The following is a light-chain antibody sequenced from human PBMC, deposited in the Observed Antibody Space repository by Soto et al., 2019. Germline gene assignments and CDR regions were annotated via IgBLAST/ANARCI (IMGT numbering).Light chain of an antibody. CDR1: ESISKF. Sequence: DIPMTQSPSSLSASVGESVTITCRASESISKFLNWYQLQPGKAPKFLFYAASSLQSGVPSRFSGSGSGTEYTLTISSLQSEDFAVYYCQQYNNWPPYTFGQGTKLEIK. CDR2: AAS. V-gene: IGKV1-39*01. J-gene: IGKJ2*01. CDR3: QQYNNWPPYT.